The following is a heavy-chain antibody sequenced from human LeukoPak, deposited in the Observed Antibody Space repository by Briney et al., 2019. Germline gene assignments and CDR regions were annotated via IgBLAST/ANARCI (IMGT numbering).Heavy chain of an antibody. V-gene: IGHV1-18*01. Sequence: ASVKVSCKASGSPFPSNGINWVRQAPGQGLEWMGWISAYNGNTNYAQNFQGRVTMTTDTSTGTAYMELRSLRSDDTAVYYCARVDHSLNPPFDYWGQGALVTVSS. J-gene: IGHJ4*02. CDR3: ARVDHSLNPPFDY. D-gene: IGHD2-15*01. CDR2: ISAYNGNT. CDR1: GSPFPSNG.